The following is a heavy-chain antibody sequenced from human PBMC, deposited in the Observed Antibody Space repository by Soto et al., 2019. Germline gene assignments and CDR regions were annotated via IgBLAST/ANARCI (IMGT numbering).Heavy chain of an antibody. D-gene: IGHD3-22*01. Sequence: PSETLSLTCTVSGGSISSYYWSWIRQPPGKGLEWIGYIYYSVSTNYNPSLKSRVTISVDTSKNQFSLKLSSVTAADTAVYYCAKDTYYHDSSGYYVFDYWGQGTLVTVSS. J-gene: IGHJ4*02. V-gene: IGHV4-59*08. CDR1: GGSISSYY. CDR2: IYYSVST. CDR3: AKDTYYHDSSGYYVFDY.